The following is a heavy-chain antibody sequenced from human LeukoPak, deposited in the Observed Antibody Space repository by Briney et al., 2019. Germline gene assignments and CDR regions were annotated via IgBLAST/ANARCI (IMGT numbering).Heavy chain of an antibody. V-gene: IGHV4-34*01. CDR3: AKSNGYGLVDI. D-gene: IGHD3-10*01. J-gene: IGHJ3*02. CDR2: INHSGST. CDR1: GESFSDYY. Sequence: SETLSLTCAVYGESFSDYYWSWIRQPPGKGLKWIGEINHSGSTNYSPSLKSRVTISLDTSRNQFSLKLNSVTAADTAVYYCAKSNGYGLVDIWGQGTMVTVSS.